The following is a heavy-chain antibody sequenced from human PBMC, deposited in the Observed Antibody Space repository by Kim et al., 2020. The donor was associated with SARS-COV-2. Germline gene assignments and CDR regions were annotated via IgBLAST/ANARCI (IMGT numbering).Heavy chain of an antibody. CDR3: AKTRSRRYYYDSSGYGTYYYGMDV. CDR2: ISGSGGST. V-gene: IGHV3-23*01. D-gene: IGHD3-22*01. CDR1: GFTFSSYA. J-gene: IGHJ6*02. Sequence: GESLRLSCAASGFTFSSYAMSWVRQAPGKGLEWVSAISGSGGSTYYADSVKGRFTISRDNSKNTLYLQMNSLRAEDTAVYYCAKTRSRRYYYDSSGYGTYYYGMDVWGQGTTVTVSS.